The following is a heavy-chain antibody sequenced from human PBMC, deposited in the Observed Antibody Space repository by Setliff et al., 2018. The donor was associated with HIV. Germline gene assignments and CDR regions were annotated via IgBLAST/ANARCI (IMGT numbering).Heavy chain of an antibody. D-gene: IGHD3-3*01. CDR3: ARHITIPGVVVTPVDY. V-gene: IGHV4-59*08. Sequence: SETLSLTCTVSGGSIRSYYWSWIRQSPGKGLEWIGYVCYNGSTAYNPSLKSRLTISVDTSKTQFSLKLTSVTAADTAVYYWARHITIPGVVVTPVDYWGQGALVTVSS. CDR1: GGSIRSYY. J-gene: IGHJ4*02. CDR2: VCYNGST.